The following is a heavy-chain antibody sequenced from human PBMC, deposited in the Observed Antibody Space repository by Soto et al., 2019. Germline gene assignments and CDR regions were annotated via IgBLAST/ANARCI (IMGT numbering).Heavy chain of an antibody. CDR2: VNWNGAYT. V-gene: IGHV3-20*04. CDR1: GFTFDDYA. J-gene: IGHJ4*02. Sequence: GGSLRLSCTASGFTFDDYAMSWVRLGPGKGLEWVSGVNWNGAYTYYADSVRGRFTISRDTATKSLYLQVNSLRAEDTALYYCARGPYVSSSDWYYDYWGQGTLVTVSS. D-gene: IGHD2-2*01. CDR3: ARGPYVSSSDWYYDY.